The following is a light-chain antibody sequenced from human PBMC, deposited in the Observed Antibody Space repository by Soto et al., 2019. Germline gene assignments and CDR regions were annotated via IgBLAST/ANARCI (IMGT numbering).Light chain of an antibody. Sequence: TKSPGTVSLSPGERATLSCRASQSVSSSYLAWYQLKPGQAPRLLISGASNRATGIPDRFSGSGSGTDFTLTISSLEPEDFAVYYCQQRSNWPPPFGQGTKVDIK. CDR1: QSVSSSY. J-gene: IGKJ1*01. V-gene: IGKV3D-20*02. CDR2: GAS. CDR3: QQRSNWPPP.